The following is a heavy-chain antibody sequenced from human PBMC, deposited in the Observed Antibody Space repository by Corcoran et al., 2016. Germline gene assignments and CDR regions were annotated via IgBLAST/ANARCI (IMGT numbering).Heavy chain of an antibody. Sequence: QLQQWGAGLLKPSETLSLTCAVYGGSFSGYYWSWIRQPPGKGLEWIGEINHSGSTNYNPSLKSRVTISVDTSKNQFSLKLSSVTAADTAVYYCASGGQLPEDYWGQGTLVTVSS. CDR3: ASGGQLPEDY. D-gene: IGHD2-2*01. J-gene: IGHJ4*02. V-gene: IGHV4-34*01. CDR2: INHSGST. CDR1: GGSFSGYY.